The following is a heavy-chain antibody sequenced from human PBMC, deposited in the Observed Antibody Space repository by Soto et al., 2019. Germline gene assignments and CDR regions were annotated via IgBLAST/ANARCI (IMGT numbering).Heavy chain of an antibody. CDR2: ISSSSSYR. Sequence: EVQLVESGGGLVKPGGSLRLSCAASGFTFSSYSMNWVRQAPGKGLEWVSSISSSSSYRYYADSVKGRFTISRDNAKNSLYLQMNSLRAEDTAGYYCAREAPGSSSSRSVYYYYYYIDVLGKGTPVPVSS. D-gene: IGHD6-6*01. J-gene: IGHJ6*03. CDR3: AREAPGSSSSRSVYYYYYYIDV. CDR1: GFTFSSYS. V-gene: IGHV3-21*01.